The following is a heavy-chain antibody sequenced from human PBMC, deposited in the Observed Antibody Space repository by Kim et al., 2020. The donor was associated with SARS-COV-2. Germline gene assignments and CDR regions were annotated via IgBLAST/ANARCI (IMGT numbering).Heavy chain of an antibody. J-gene: IGHJ3*01. D-gene: IGHD2-15*01. CDR2: IVVGSGNT. CDR3: AAASGYCSGGTCHVKDGFD. V-gene: IGHV1-58*01. CDR1: GFTFSSSA. Sequence: SVKVSCKASGFTFSSSAVQWVRQARGQRLEWIGWIVVGSGNTNYAQKFQERVTITRDMSTSTAYMELSSLRAEDTAVYYCAAASGYCSGGTCHVKDGFD.